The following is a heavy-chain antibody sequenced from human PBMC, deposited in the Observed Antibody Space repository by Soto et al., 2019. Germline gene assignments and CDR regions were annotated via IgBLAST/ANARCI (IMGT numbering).Heavy chain of an antibody. CDR2: IWSTGTTI. V-gene: IGHV3-11*01. D-gene: IGHD3-22*01. CDR1: GFPFSDYY. CDR3: ARGNYYYDRSGYGPVFGH. Sequence: PGGSLRLSCAASGFPFSDYYMSWIRQAPGKGLEWISYIWSTGTTIYYADSVKGRFSISRDNAKNTLYLQMNSLRADDTAFYYCARGNYYYDRSGYGPVFGHWGQGTQVTVSS. J-gene: IGHJ4*02.